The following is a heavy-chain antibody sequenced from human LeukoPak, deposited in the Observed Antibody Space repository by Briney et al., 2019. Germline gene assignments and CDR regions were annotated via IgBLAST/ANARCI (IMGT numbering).Heavy chain of an antibody. CDR1: GYSFTRYW. Sequence: GESLKISSKGSGYSFTRYWIGWASGMPGKSLEWMGVRYPGGAGTRYSASFQGQVTISADKSISTAYLQWSSLKASDTAMYYCARLAGVNWNFDYWGQGTLVTVSS. V-gene: IGHV5-51*01. CDR3: ARLAGVNWNFDY. CDR2: RYPGGAGT. J-gene: IGHJ4*02. D-gene: IGHD1-1*01.